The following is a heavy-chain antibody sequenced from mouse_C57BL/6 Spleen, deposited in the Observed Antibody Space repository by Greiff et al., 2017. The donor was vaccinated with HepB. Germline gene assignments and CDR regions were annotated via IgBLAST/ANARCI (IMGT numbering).Heavy chain of an antibody. J-gene: IGHJ4*01. CDR2: INPNNGGT. CDR3: ARWVYYDYWAMDY. D-gene: IGHD2-4*01. CDR1: GYTFTYYN. Sequence: VQLQQSGPELVKPGASVKIPCKASGYTFTYYNMDWVKQSHGKSLEWIGDINPNNGGTIYNQKFKGKATLTVDKSSSTADMELRSLTSEDTAVYYCARWVYYDYWAMDYGGQETSVTVSS. V-gene: IGHV1-18*01.